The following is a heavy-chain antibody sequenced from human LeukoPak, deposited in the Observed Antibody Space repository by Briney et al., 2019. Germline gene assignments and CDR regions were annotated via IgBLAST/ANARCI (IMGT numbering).Heavy chain of an antibody. CDR1: GGSISTYY. Sequence: PSETLSLTCTVSGGSISTYYWSWIRQPPGRGLEWIGYIYYSGYTNYNPSLKSRVTISVDTSKNQFSLKLSSVTAADTAVYYCARGGSESVDYWGQGTLVTVSS. CDR2: IYYSGYT. J-gene: IGHJ4*02. CDR3: ARGGSESVDY. V-gene: IGHV4-59*08.